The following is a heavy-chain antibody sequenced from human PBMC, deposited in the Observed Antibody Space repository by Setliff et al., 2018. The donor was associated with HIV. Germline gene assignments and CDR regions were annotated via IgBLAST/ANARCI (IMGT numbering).Heavy chain of an antibody. D-gene: IGHD3-22*01. CDR1: GFIFSDYF. V-gene: IGHV3-72*01. J-gene: IGHJ4*02. Sequence: GGSLSLYCAASGFIFSDYFMDWVRQAPGKGLEWVGRSRNKAKSYTTEFAASVKGRFTIPRDDSKNSLYLQMNSLKTEDTAVYYCTRATPDRSGYYYAADYWGQGILVTVSS. CDR3: TRATPDRSGYYYAADY. CDR2: SRNKAKSYTT.